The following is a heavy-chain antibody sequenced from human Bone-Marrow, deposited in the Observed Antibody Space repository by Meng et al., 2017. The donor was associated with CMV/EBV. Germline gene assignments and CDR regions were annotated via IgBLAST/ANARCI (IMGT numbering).Heavy chain of an antibody. CDR1: GDSINNYY. CDR3: ARWAAVAGTVGFDY. J-gene: IGHJ4*02. Sequence: GSLRLSCTVSGDSINNYYLSWIRQPPGKGLEWIGYMYYTGSSNYNPSLKSRVTISVDASKKQVSLKLNSVTAADTSVYYFARWAAVAGTVGFDYWGQGTLVTVSS. V-gene: IGHV4-59*01. D-gene: IGHD1-1*01. CDR2: MYYTGSS.